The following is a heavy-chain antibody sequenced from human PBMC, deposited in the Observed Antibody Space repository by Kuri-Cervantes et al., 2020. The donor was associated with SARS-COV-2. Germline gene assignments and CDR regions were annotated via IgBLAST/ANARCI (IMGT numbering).Heavy chain of an antibody. CDR2: INPNGGGT. D-gene: IGHD3-10*01. CDR3: ARGERITMVRGVIIKEGDFDY. J-gene: IGHJ4*02. Sequence: ASVKGSCKASGYTFTDYYIHWVRQAPGQGLEWMGWINPNGGGTNYAQKFQGRVTMTRGTSTSTVYMELSSLRSEDTAVYYCARGERITMVRGVIIKEGDFDYWGQGTLVTVSS. CDR1: GYTFTDYY. V-gene: IGHV1-2*02.